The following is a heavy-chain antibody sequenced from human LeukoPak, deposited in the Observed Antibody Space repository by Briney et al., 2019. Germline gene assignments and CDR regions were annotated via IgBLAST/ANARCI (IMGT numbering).Heavy chain of an antibody. CDR2: ISGDGTIT. CDR3: AKDTPLFYHYYGIDV. J-gene: IGHJ6*02. Sequence: GGSLRLSCAASGLNLDAYAMHWVRQAPGKGLEWVSLISGDGTITYYADSVKGRFTISRDNSKNSLFLEMNSLRSEDTALYYCAKDTPLFYHYYGIDVWGQGTTVSVSS. CDR1: GLNLDAYA. V-gene: IGHV3-43*02.